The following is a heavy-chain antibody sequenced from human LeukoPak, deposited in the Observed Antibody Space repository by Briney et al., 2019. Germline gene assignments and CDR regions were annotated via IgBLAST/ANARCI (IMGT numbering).Heavy chain of an antibody. V-gene: IGHV5-51*01. J-gene: IGHJ4*02. CDR3: ARIEGSTFDY. CDR2: IYPGDSKS. Sequence: GGSLKISCKGSGYTFTSYWIGWVRQMPGKGLEWMGIIYPGDSKSKYNPSLQGQVTISADKSISTAYLQWSSLKASDTAIYYCARIEGSTFDYWGQGTLVTVSS. CDR1: GYTFTSYW.